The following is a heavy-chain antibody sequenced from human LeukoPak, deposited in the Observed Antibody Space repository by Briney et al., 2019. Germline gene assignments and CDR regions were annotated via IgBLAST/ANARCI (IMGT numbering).Heavy chain of an antibody. CDR1: GVSISSYS. CDR2: IYDTGRT. J-gene: IGHJ4*02. D-gene: IGHD5-24*01. V-gene: IGHV4-59*01. CDR3: AREGPRRDGYNYDS. Sequence: SETLSLTCTVSGVSISSYSWSWIRQPPGKGLEWIGYIYDTGRTNYNPSLKSRVTISVDTSKNQFSLKLSSVTAADTAVYYCAREGPRRDGYNYDSWGQGTLVTVSS.